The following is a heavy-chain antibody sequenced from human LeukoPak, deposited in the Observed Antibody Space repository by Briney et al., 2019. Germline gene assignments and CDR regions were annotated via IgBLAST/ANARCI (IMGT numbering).Heavy chain of an antibody. D-gene: IGHD4-23*01. J-gene: IGHJ4*02. V-gene: IGHV3-23*01. CDR2: ISGGGGNT. CDR1: GFAFSNYA. CDR3: ARGRPHGNDY. Sequence: GGSLRLSCAASGFAFSNYAMSWVRQAPGKGLEWVSVISGGGGNTYSADSVKGRFTISRDTSKNTLYLQMNSLRAEDTAVYYCARGRPHGNDYWGQGTLVTVSS.